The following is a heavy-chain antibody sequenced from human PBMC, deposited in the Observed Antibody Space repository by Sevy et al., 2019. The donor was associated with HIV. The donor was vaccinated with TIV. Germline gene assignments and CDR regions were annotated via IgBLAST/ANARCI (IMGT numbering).Heavy chain of an antibody. V-gene: IGHV3-30*18. CDR1: GFTFSTYD. D-gene: IGHD3-16*01. Sequence: GGSLRLSCVASGFTFSTYDMHWVRQAPGKGLEWVAIISYDGSYRYYADSVRGRFSMPRDNSKNTMYLQMNGLSIEDTAVYYCAKNRPPGGSFFSRHGMDVWGRGTTVTVSS. J-gene: IGHJ6*02. CDR2: ISYDGSYR. CDR3: AKNRPPGGSFFSRHGMDV.